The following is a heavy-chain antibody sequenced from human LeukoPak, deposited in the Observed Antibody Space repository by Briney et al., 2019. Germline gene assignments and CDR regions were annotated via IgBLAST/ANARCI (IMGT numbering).Heavy chain of an antibody. CDR1: GFTFSSYW. CDR3: ARLGGRRAAAGY. J-gene: IGHJ4*02. D-gene: IGHD6-13*01. V-gene: IGHV3-7*01. Sequence: PGGSLRLSCAASGFTFSSYWMSWVRQAPGKGLEWVANVKQDGSEKYYVDSVKGRFTISRDNAKSSLYLQMNSLRAEDTAVYYCARLGGRRAAAGYWGQGTLVTVSS. CDR2: VKQDGSEK.